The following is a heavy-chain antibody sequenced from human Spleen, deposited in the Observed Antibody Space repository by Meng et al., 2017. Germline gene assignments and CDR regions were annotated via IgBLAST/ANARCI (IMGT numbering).Heavy chain of an antibody. CDR1: GFSFSKYI. CDR3: AGDYGDYYYYGVDV. Sequence: GGSLRLSCEASGFSFSKYIMNWVRQAPGKGLEWVSCISSGSHYIYYSDSVKGRFTIARDNAKNSLYLQMNSLRAEDTAVYYCAGDYGDYYYYGVDVWGQGTTVTVSS. V-gene: IGHV3-21*04. CDR2: ISSGSHYI. J-gene: IGHJ6*02. D-gene: IGHD4-17*01.